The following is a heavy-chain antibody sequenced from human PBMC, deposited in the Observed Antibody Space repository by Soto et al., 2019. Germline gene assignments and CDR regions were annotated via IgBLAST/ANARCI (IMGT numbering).Heavy chain of an antibody. CDR2: ISFEGNNK. D-gene: IGHD6-19*01. CDR1: GFTFSRYS. J-gene: IGHJ4*02. V-gene: IGHV3-30-3*01. CDR3: AREILPPWLTSYFFDF. Sequence: QVQLVESGGGVVQPGRSLRLSCAASGFTFSRYSMNWVRQAPGKGLEWVAVISFEGNNKYYADSVKGRFTISRDDSNTTLYLQLNTLRAEHTAVYYCAREILPPWLTSYFFDFWGQGTRVTVSS.